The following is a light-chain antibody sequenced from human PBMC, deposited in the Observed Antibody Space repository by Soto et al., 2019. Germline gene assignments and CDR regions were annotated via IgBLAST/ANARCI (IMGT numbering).Light chain of an antibody. Sequence: FVLTQSPVTLSLSPGEGATLSCRASQSVGSTCLAWYQQKPGQAPRLLIYDTSSRATGIPARFSGSGSGTEFTLTISGLEPDDFAVYYCQQCGVSPWTFGLRTKVEI. CDR3: QQCGVSPWT. CDR1: QSVGSTC. V-gene: IGKV3-20*01. J-gene: IGKJ1*01. CDR2: DTS.